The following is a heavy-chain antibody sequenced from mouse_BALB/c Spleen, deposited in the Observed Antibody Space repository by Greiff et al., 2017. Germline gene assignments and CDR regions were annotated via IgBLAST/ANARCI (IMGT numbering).Heavy chain of an antibody. CDR1: GYTFTDYE. CDR3: TRGSYYGSRVWFAY. CDR2: IDPETGGT. D-gene: IGHD1-1*01. V-gene: IGHV1-15*01. Sequence: QVQLQQSGAELVRPGASVTLSCKASGYTFTDYEMHWVKQTPVHGLEWIGAIDPETGGTAYNQKFKGKATLTADKSSSTAYMELRSLTSEDSAVYYCTRGSYYGSRVWFAYWGQGTLVTVSA. J-gene: IGHJ3*01.